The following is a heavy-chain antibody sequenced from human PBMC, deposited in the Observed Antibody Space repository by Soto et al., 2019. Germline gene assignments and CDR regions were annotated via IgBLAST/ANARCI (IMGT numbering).Heavy chain of an antibody. CDR1: GDSVSSDSAA. CDR3: ARDIYSSGWRLYYYYYVMDV. V-gene: IGHV6-1*01. CDR2: TYYRSKWYN. J-gene: IGHJ6*02. Sequence: SQTLSLTCAISGDSVSSDSAAWNWIRQSPSRDLEWLGRTYYRSKWYNDYAVSVKSRITINPDTSKNQFSLQLNSVTPEETALYYCARDIYSSGWRLYYYYYVMDVWGQGTTVTVSS. D-gene: IGHD6-19*01.